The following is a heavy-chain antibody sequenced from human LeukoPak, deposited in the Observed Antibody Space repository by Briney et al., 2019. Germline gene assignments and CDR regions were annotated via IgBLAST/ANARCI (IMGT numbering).Heavy chain of an antibody. Sequence: PAGSLRLSCAASGLTFSDSAVHWVRQASGKGLEWVGRIRSKAKSYATAYAASVKGRFTISRDDSETTAYLQMNSLKTEDTAVYYCTHYYDGSGYYGAFDSWGQGTMVTVSS. J-gene: IGHJ3*02. D-gene: IGHD3-22*01. CDR3: THYYDGSGYYGAFDS. CDR1: GLTFSDSA. CDR2: IRSKAKSYAT. V-gene: IGHV3-73*01.